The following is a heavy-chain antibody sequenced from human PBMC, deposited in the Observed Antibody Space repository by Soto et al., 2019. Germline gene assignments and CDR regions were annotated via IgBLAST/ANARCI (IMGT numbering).Heavy chain of an antibody. CDR1: GDSVFSNTAA. V-gene: IGHV6-1*01. CDR3: ARGTTVKKGFDI. Sequence: PSQTLSLTCGISGDSVFSNTAAWNWIRQSPSRGLEWLGRTYYRSEWSNEYAVSVKSRITINPDTSKNQFSLQLNSVTLEDTAVYYCARGTTVKKGFDIWGQGTMVTVSS. D-gene: IGHD4-17*01. CDR2: TYYRSEWSN. J-gene: IGHJ3*02.